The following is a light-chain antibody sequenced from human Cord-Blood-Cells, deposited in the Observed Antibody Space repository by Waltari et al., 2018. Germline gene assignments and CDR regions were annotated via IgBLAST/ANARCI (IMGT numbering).Light chain of an antibody. CDR1: SRDVGSYNL. J-gene: IGLJ1*01. V-gene: IGLV2-23*01. Sequence: QSALTQPASVSGSPGQSITISCTGTSRDVGSYNLVSWYQQHTGKTPKLMIYEGSKRPSGVSNRFSGSKSGNTASLTFSGLRAEDEADYYCCSYAGSSTYVFGTGTKVTVL. CDR3: CSYAGSSTYV. CDR2: EGS.